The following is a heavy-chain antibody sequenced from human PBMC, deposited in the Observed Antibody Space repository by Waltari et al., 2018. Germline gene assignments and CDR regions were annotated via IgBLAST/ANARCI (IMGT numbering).Heavy chain of an antibody. Sequence: EVHLVESGGGLVQPGRSLRLSCAASGFLFDDYAMPWVRQFPGKGLEWVSGLNWNGDTTGYADSVKGRFTISRDNAKNSLFLQMDSLTPEDTAVYYCTKDSGASLVTSFVDSWGHGTLVTVSS. CDR3: TKDSGASLVTSFVDS. V-gene: IGHV3-9*01. J-gene: IGHJ5*01. CDR2: LNWNGDTT. CDR1: GFLFDDYA. D-gene: IGHD4-4*01.